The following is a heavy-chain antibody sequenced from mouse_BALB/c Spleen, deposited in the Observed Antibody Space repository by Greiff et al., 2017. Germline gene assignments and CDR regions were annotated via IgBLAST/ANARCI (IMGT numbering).Heavy chain of an antibody. CDR1: GYTFTSYW. J-gene: IGHJ2*01. V-gene: IGHV1-87*01. CDR2: IYPGDGDT. CDR3: AREVDY. Sequence: QVHVKQSGAELARPGASVKLSCKASGYTFTSYWMQWVKQRPGQGLEWIGAIYPGDGDTRYTQKFKGKATLTADKSSSTAYMQLSSLASEDSAVYYCAREVDYWGQGTTLTVSS.